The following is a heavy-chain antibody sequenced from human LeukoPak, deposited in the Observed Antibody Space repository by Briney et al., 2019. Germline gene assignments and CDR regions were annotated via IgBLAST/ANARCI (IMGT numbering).Heavy chain of an antibody. CDR1: GYTFTSYA. CDR3: ARDDLVSLYYYDSSGSYYFDY. J-gene: IGHJ4*02. Sequence: ASVMVSCKASGYTFTSYAMHWVRQAPGQRLEWMGWINAGNGNTKYSQKFQGRVTITRDTSASTAYMELSSLRSEDTAVYYCARDDLVSLYYYDSSGSYYFDYWGQGTLVTVSS. V-gene: IGHV1-3*01. D-gene: IGHD3-22*01. CDR2: INAGNGNT.